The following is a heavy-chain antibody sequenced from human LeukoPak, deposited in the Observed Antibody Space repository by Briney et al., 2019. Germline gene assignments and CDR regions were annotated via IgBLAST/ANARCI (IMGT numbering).Heavy chain of an antibody. CDR3: AKDQTEYSSGWYQGY. J-gene: IGHJ4*02. D-gene: IGHD6-19*01. Sequence: PGGSLRLSCAASGFTFNNYGMHWVRQAPGKGLEWVAVISYDGSNKYYADSVKGRFTISRDNSKNTLYLQMNSLRAEDTAVYYCAKDQTEYSSGWYQGYWGQGTLVTVSS. CDR2: ISYDGSNK. CDR1: GFTFNNYG. V-gene: IGHV3-30*18.